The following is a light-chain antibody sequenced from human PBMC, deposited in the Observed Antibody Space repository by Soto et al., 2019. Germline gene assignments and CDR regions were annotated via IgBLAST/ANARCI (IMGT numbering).Light chain of an antibody. V-gene: IGKV1-39*01. CDR2: AAS. Sequence: DIQMTQTPSSLSASVGDRVTITCRASHHINIYVNWYQQKPGRAPKILLYAASSLQSGVPSRFSGSGSGTDFTLTITSLLSEDFATYYCQQSYSIPFTFGPGTNVDV. CDR3: QQSYSIPFT. J-gene: IGKJ3*01. CDR1: HHINIY.